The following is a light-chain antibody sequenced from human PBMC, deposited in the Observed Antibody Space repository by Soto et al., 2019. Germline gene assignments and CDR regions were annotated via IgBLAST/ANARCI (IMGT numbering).Light chain of an antibody. V-gene: IGKV1-9*01. J-gene: IGKJ3*01. CDR3: QQLNSYPLT. Sequence: DIQLTQSPSFLSASVGDRVTITCRASQGVSSYVAWYQQKPWKAPEVLIYAASTLQSGVPSRFSGSGSGTEFTLTISSLQPEDSATYYCQQLNSYPLTFGPGTKVDIK. CDR1: QGVSSY. CDR2: AAS.